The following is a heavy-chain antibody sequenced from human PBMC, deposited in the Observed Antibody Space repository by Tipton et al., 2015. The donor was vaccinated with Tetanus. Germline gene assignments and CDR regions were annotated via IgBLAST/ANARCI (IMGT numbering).Heavy chain of an antibody. CDR3: AKGEIGEFPDY. CDR1: GGSVSSGSYY. Sequence: TLSLTCTVSGGSVSSGSYYWSWIRQPPGKGLEWIGYIYYSGSTNYNPSLKSRVTISVDTSKNQFSLKLSSVTAADTAVYYCAKGEIGEFPDYWGQGTLVTVTS. CDR2: IYYSGST. V-gene: IGHV4-61*01. J-gene: IGHJ4*02. D-gene: IGHD3-10*01.